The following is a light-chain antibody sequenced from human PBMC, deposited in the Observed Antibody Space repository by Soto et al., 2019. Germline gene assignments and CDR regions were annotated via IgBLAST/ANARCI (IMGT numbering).Light chain of an antibody. Sequence: EIVLTQSPGTLSLSPGERATLSCRASQSVSSSYLAWYQQKPVQAPRLLIYGASSRATGIPDRFSGSGSGTDFTLTISSLEPEDFAVYYCQQRSNWRGTFGQGTKVDI. CDR1: QSVSSSY. CDR3: QQRSNWRGT. J-gene: IGKJ1*01. V-gene: IGKV3D-20*02. CDR2: GAS.